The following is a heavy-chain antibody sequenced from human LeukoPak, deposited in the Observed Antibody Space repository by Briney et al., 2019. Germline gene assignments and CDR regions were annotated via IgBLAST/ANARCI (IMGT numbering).Heavy chain of an antibody. CDR3: ARDLLPMTVFGVVND. Sequence: SVKVSCKASGGTFSSNGISWLRQTPGQDLEWMGGIIPIFGTSDYAQKFQGRVTITADESRSTAYMELSSLTLDDTAVYYCARDLLPMTVFGVVNDWGQGTLVTVSS. V-gene: IGHV1-69*13. D-gene: IGHD3-3*01. CDR2: IIPIFGTS. J-gene: IGHJ4*02. CDR1: GGTFSSNG.